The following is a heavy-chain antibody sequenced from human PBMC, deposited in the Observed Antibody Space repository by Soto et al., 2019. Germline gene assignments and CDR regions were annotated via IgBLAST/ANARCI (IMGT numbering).Heavy chain of an antibody. J-gene: IGHJ4*02. CDR2: ISGTGRNT. D-gene: IGHD2-8*01. CDR1: GFTFSRNG. Sequence: EVQVLESGGGLAQPGGSLRLSCATSGFTFSRNGMSWVRQAPGKGLDWVSGISGTGRNTYYADSVKGRFTISRDNSKNTLFLQMNSLRVEETAVYYCAKNGLSDSPSAIDSWGQGTLVTVSS. V-gene: IGHV3-23*01. CDR3: AKNGLSDSPSAIDS.